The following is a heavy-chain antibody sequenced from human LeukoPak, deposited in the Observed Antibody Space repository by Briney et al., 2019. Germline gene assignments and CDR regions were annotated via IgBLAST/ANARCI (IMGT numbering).Heavy chain of an antibody. Sequence: SETLSLTCTVSGGSISSYYWSWIRQPAGKGLEWIGRIYTSGSTNYNPSLKSRVTISVDTSKNQFSLKLSSVTAADTAVYYCARVPPSYYDFWSGYSGMYYFDYWGQGTLVTVSS. CDR2: IYTSGST. CDR1: GGSISSYY. D-gene: IGHD3-3*01. V-gene: IGHV4-4*07. J-gene: IGHJ4*02. CDR3: ARVPPSYYDFWSGYSGMYYFDY.